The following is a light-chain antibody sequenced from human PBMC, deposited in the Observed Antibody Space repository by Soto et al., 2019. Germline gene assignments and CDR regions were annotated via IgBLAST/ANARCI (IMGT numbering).Light chain of an antibody. CDR2: DVS. J-gene: IGLJ1*01. CDR1: SGDIGDYNY. CDR3: CSYTRSGTLI. Sequence: LTQPASASGSPGQSITISCVGTSGDIGDYNYVSWYQQHPGKVPKVIIYDVSNRPSGVSYRFSGTKSGNTASLTVSGLQAEDEADYCCSYTRSGTLIFGTGTKVTVL. V-gene: IGLV2-14*01.